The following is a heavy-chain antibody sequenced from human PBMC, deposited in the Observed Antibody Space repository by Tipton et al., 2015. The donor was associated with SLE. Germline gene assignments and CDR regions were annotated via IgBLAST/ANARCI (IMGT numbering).Heavy chain of an antibody. J-gene: IGHJ4*02. D-gene: IGHD2-2*01. CDR2: ISASGSDT. V-gene: IGHV3-23*01. CDR1: EFTFSKYA. Sequence: SLRLSCAASEFTFSKYAMTWVRQAPGKGLQWVSAISASGSDTYYADSVKGRSTISRDNSKNTLFLQMNSLRAEDTAVYYCAKDLPPVEYSSMYYFDYWGQGTQVTVSS. CDR3: AKDLPPVEYSSMYYFDY.